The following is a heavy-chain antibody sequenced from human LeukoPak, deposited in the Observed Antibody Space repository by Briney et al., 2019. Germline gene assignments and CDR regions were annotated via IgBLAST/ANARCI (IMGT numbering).Heavy chain of an antibody. D-gene: IGHD6-19*01. V-gene: IGHV3-30*02. CDR1: GFTFSSYG. Sequence: GGSLRLSCAASGFTFSSYGMHWVRQAPGKGLEWVSFIRYDGSNKYYADSVKGRFTISRDNSKNTLYLQMNSLRAEDTAVYYCAKDDQWLVPDYYYYYYMDVWGKGTTVTISS. CDR3: AKDDQWLVPDYYYYYYMDV. J-gene: IGHJ6*03. CDR2: IRYDGSNK.